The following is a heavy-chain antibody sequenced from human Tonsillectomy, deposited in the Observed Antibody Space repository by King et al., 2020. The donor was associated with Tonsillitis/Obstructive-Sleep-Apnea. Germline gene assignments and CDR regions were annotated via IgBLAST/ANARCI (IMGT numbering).Heavy chain of an antibody. CDR3: ARGPGVGTFDI. D-gene: IGHD7-27*01. J-gene: IGHJ3*02. V-gene: IGHV1-3*01. CDR1: GYTFTTYA. Sequence: QLVQSGAEVKKPGASVKVSCKASGYTFTTYAMHWVRQAPGQRLEWMGWINAGNGNTKYSQKFQGRVTITRDTSASTGYMEVRSLRSEDTAVYYCARGPGVGTFDIWGQGTMVTVSP. CDR2: INAGNGNT.